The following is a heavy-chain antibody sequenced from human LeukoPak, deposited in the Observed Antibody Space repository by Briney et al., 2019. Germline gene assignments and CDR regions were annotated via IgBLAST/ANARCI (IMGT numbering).Heavy chain of an antibody. V-gene: IGHV4-34*01. D-gene: IGHD3-10*01. CDR2: INHSGST. Sequence: PSETPSLTCAVYGGSLSGYYWSWIRQPPGKGLEWIGEINHSGSTNYNPSLKSRVTISVDTSKNQFSLKLSSVTAADTAVYYCARTFALDAFDIWGQGTMVTVSS. CDR3: ARTFALDAFDI. CDR1: GGSLSGYY. J-gene: IGHJ3*02.